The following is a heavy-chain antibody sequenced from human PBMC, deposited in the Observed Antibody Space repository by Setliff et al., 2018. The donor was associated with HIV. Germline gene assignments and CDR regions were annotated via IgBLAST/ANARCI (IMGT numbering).Heavy chain of an antibody. J-gene: IGHJ4*02. D-gene: IGHD2-8*02. CDR3: ARDVGYCTATSCQTGFDY. CDR1: TNTFLNYG. CDR2: ISVHNDNS. V-gene: IGHV1-18*01. Sequence: GASVKVSCKASTNTFLNYGISWVRQAPGQGLEWMGWISVHNDNSNYAQRFRDRATMTTDIPTSTAYMELRGLRSDDTAVYYCARDVGYCTATSCQTGFDYWGQGTLVTVSS.